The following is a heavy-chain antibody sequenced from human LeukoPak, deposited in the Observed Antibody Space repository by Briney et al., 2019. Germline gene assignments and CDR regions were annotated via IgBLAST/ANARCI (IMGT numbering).Heavy chain of an antibody. Sequence: PGGSLRLSCAASGFTFDDYAMHWVRQAPGKGLEWVSGISWNSGSIGYADSVKGRFTISRDNAKNSLYLQMNSLRAEDTASYYCAKDKGGEQLALFDYWGQGTLVTVSS. V-gene: IGHV3-9*01. J-gene: IGHJ4*02. CDR2: ISWNSGSI. CDR3: AKDKGGEQLALFDY. CDR1: GFTFDDYA. D-gene: IGHD6-13*01.